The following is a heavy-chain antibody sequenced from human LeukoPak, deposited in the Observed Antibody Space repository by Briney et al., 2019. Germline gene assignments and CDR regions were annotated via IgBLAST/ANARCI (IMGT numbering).Heavy chain of an antibody. D-gene: IGHD3-10*01. Sequence: GGSLRPSLPPSGFTFSTYGRHGFPQAPAKGRRGGAVISYDGSNKYYADSVKGRFTISRDNSKNTLYLQMNSLRAEDTAVYYCAKGHLWFGELPPLDYWGQGTLVTVSS. V-gene: IGHV3-30*18. CDR2: ISYDGSNK. CDR1: GFTFSTYG. CDR3: AKGHLWFGELPPLDY. J-gene: IGHJ4*02.